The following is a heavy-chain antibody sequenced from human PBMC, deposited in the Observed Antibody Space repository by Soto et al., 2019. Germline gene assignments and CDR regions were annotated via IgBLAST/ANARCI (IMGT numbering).Heavy chain of an antibody. Sequence: PVESLKISCNGSGYSFTSHWIGWVRQMPGKGLEWMAIVYPGDSDTRYNPSFQGQVTISADKSVNTAYLQWSSLKASDTAIYYCARRDSSGYYSDYWGPGTLVTVSS. CDR3: ARRDSSGYYSDY. J-gene: IGHJ4*02. D-gene: IGHD3-22*01. CDR1: GYSFTSHW. CDR2: VYPGDSDT. V-gene: IGHV5-51*01.